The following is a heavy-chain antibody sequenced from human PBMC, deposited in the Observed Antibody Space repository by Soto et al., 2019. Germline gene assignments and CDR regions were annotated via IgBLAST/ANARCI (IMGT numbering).Heavy chain of an antibody. CDR1: GGTFSSYS. J-gene: IGHJ4*02. V-gene: IGHV1-69*02. CDR2: IIPILGIA. Sequence: QVQLVQSGAEVKKPGSSVKVSCKASGGTFSSYSISWVRQAPGQGLEWMGRIIPILGIANYAQKFQGRVKITADKSTSTAYMELSSLRSEDTAVYYCARGAAGIAVAGPSYYFDYWGQGTLVTVSS. CDR3: ARGAAGIAVAGPSYYFDY. D-gene: IGHD6-19*01.